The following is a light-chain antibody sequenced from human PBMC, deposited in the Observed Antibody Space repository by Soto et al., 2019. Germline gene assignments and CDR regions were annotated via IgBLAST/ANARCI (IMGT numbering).Light chain of an antibody. CDR1: SSNIGSGYD. CDR2: GNL. V-gene: IGLV1-40*01. CDR3: QSYDNSLSAYV. J-gene: IGLJ1*01. Sequence: QSVLTQPPSVSGAPGQMVTISCTGSSSNIGSGYDVHWYQLRPGTAPKLLIYGNLNRPSEVPDRFSGSRSGTSASLAITGLQAEDEADYYCQSYDNSLSAYVFGTGTKVT.